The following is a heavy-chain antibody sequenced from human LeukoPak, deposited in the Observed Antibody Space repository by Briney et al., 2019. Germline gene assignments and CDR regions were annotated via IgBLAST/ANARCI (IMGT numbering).Heavy chain of an antibody. CDR2: INTGNGNT. CDR1: GYTFTSFA. D-gene: IGHD5-12*01. CDR3: AKGYSGYDYAFDI. V-gene: IGHV1-3*04. Sequence: ASVKVSCKGSGYTFTSFAIHWVRQAPGQRLEWMGLINTGNGNTKYSQKFQGRVTVTRDMSATTAYMEVSSLRSEDTAVYYCAKGYSGYDYAFDIWGQGSVVTVSS. J-gene: IGHJ3*02.